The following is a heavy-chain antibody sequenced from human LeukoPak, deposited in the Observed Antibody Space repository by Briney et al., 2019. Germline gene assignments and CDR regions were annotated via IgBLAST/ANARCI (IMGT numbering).Heavy chain of an antibody. Sequence: PGGSLRLSCAASGFTFSDYYMTWLRQAPGKGLECVSYISPSGTPLYYADSVKGRFTISRDNAKNTLYLQMNSLRAEDTAVYYCAKPVYYYDSSGYYYFDYWGQGTLVTVSS. CDR3: AKPVYYYDSSGYYYFDY. J-gene: IGHJ4*02. D-gene: IGHD3-22*01. V-gene: IGHV3-11*01. CDR1: GFTFSDYY. CDR2: ISPSGTPL.